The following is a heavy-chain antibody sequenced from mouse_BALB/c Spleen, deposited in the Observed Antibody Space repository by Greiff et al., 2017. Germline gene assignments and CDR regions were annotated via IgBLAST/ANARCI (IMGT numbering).Heavy chain of an antibody. CDR2: ISSGGST. D-gene: IGHD2-1*01. V-gene: IGHV5-6-5*01. CDR1: GFTFSSYA. Sequence: DVHLVESGGGLVKPGGSLKLSCAASGFTFSSYAMSWVRQTPEKRLEWVASISSGGSTYYPDSVKGRFTISRDNARNILYLQMSSLRSEDTAMYYCARALYGNYGYFDVWGAGTTVTVSS. J-gene: IGHJ1*01. CDR3: ARALYGNYGYFDV.